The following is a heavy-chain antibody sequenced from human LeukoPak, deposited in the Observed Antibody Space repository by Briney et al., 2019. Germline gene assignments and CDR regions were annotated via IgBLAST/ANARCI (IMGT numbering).Heavy chain of an antibody. CDR1: GLTLSHHG. Sequence: PGGSLRLSCTTSGLTLSHHGMHWVRQAPGRGLEWVAFIWYDGRNKNYADYVKGRFTPSRDNSKNMVYLQMNSLRVEDTAVYHCETGSSGTNLLVYFDSWGQGTLVTVSS. V-gene: IGHV3-30*02. J-gene: IGHJ4*02. CDR3: ETGSSGTNLLVYFDS. CDR2: IWYDGRNK. D-gene: IGHD1-7*01.